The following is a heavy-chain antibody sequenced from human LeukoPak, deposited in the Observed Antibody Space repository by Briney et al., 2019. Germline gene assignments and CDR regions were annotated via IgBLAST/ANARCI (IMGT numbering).Heavy chain of an antibody. J-gene: IGHJ4*02. CDR3: VASRWSGALDF. CDR1: SIRFADHW. D-gene: IGHD3-3*01. CDR2: SDRDGVVR. Sequence: PGGSLRLFCVDSSIRFADHWMLLVRQVPGKPRVWVARSDRDGVVREYADSVKGRFTIPRDNARNTIHLEMNRLKVEDTAIYYCVASRWSGALDFWGQGSLVTVSS. V-gene: IGHV3-74*01.